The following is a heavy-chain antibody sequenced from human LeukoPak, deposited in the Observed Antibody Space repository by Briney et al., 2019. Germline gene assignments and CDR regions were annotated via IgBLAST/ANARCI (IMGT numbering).Heavy chain of an antibody. CDR2: ICYKGSNK. CDR3: ARDGNYDSSGYYYVSAFDI. CDR1: GFTFSSYG. Sequence: GGSLRLSCAASGFTFSSYGMHWVRQAPGKGLEWGAFICYKGSNKYYADSVKGRFTISRDNSKNTLYLQMNSLRAEDTAVYYCARDGNYDSSGYYYVSAFDIWGQGTMVTVSS. D-gene: IGHD3-22*01. V-gene: IGHV3-33*01. J-gene: IGHJ3*02.